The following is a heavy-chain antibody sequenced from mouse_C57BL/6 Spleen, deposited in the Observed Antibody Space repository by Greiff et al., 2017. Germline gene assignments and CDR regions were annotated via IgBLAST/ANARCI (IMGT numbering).Heavy chain of an antibody. D-gene: IGHD1-1*01. V-gene: IGHV1-22*01. CDR1: GYTFTDYN. J-gene: IGHJ2*01. CDR3: AGGYYGSPYYFDY. CDR2: INPNNGGT. Sequence: VQLKQSGPELVKPGASVKMSCKASGYTFTDYNMHWVKQSHGKSLEWIGYINPNNGGTSYNQKFKGKATLTVNKSSSTAYMELRSLTSEDSAVYYCAGGYYGSPYYFDYWGQGTTLTVSS.